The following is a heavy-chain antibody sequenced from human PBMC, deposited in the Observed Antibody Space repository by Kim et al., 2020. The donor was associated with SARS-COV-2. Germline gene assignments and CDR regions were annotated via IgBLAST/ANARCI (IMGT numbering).Heavy chain of an antibody. CDR3: AKEYGSGILDY. Sequence: ADSARGRFTISRDNAKNALYLKMNSLRADDTAVYFCAKEYGSGILDYWGQGALVTVSS. J-gene: IGHJ4*02. V-gene: IGHV3-30*02. D-gene: IGHD3-10*01.